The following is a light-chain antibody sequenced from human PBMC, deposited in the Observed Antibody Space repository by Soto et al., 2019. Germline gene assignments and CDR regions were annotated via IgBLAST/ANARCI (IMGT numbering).Light chain of an antibody. CDR1: SSDVGAYNY. CDR3: SSYRSSSTPCV. V-gene: IGLV2-14*01. CDR2: DVN. Sequence: QSVLTQPASVSGSPGQSITISCTGTSSDVGAYNYVSWYQQHPGKAPKLMIYDVNNRPSVVSNRFSGSKSGNTASLTISGLQAEDEADYYCSSYRSSSTPCVFGTGTKVTVL. J-gene: IGLJ1*01.